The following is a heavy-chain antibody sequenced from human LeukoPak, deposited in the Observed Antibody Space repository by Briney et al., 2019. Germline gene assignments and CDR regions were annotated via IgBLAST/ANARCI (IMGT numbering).Heavy chain of an antibody. D-gene: IGHD2-15*01. Sequence: GGSLRLSCAASGFTFSSFSMSWVRQAPGKGLEWVANIKEDGSGKNYVDSVKGRFTISRDNAKNSVYLQMNSLRAEDTAVYYCARDEVDGPLLYWGQGTLVTVSS. CDR2: IKEDGSGK. CDR1: GFTFSSFS. J-gene: IGHJ4*02. V-gene: IGHV3-7*01. CDR3: ARDEVDGPLLY.